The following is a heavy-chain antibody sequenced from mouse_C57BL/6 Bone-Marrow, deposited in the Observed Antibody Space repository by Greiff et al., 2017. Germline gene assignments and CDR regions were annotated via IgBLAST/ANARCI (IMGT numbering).Heavy chain of an antibody. D-gene: IGHD1-1*02. CDR1: GYTFTTYP. CDR2: FHPYNDDT. CDR3: ARGGNYGGYYFDY. J-gene: IGHJ2*01. Sequence: VQLQESGAELVKPGASVKMSCKASGYTFTTYPIEWMKQNPGKSLEWIGNFHPYNDDTKYNEKFKGKATLTVEKSSSTVYLELSRLTSEDSAVYYCARGGNYGGYYFDYWGQGTTLTVSS. V-gene: IGHV1-47*01.